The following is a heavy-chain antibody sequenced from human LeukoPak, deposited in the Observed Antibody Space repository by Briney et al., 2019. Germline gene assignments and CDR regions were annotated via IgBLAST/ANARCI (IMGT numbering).Heavy chain of an antibody. CDR3: AREAYYGSGSYC. CDR2: IYSGGST. CDR1: GFTVSSNY. J-gene: IGHJ4*02. V-gene: IGHV3-66*01. Sequence: GGSLRLSCAASGFTVSSNYMSWVRQAPGKGLEWVSVIYSGGSTYYADSVKGRFTISRDNSKNTPYLQMNSLRAEDTAVYYCAREAYYGSGSYCWGQGTLVTVSS. D-gene: IGHD3-10*01.